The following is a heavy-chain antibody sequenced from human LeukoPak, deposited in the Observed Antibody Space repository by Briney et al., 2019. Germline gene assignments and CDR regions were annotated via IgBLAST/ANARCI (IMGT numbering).Heavy chain of an antibody. J-gene: IGHJ6*03. CDR2: ISGSGGST. Sequence: GGSLRLSCAASGFTFSSYGVSWVRQAPGKGLEWVSAISGSGGSTYYADSVKGRFTVSRDNSKNTLYLQMNSLRAEDTAVYYCATPLPHGSDTSLYYYYMDVWGKGTTVTISS. CDR1: GFTFSSYG. CDR3: ATPLPHGSDTSLYYYYMDV. V-gene: IGHV3-23*01. D-gene: IGHD3-10*01.